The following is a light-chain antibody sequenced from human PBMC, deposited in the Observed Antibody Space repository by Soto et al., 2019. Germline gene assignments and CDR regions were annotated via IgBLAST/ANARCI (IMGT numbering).Light chain of an antibody. CDR2: DSS. V-gene: IGKV3-15*01. CDR1: QGIGST. CDR3: QRYNNWPLT. Sequence: EIVLTQSPAALSVSPGERVTLPCRASQGIGSTLAWYQQKPGQTPRLLIYDSSTRATGIPARFSGSGSGTEFTLTINGLQSEDFAVYYCQRYNNWPLTFGGGTKVEIK. J-gene: IGKJ4*01.